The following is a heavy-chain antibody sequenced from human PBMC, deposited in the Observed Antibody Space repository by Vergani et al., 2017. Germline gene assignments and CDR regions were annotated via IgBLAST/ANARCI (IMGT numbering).Heavy chain of an antibody. CDR1: GFTFSSYS. J-gene: IGHJ4*02. D-gene: IGHD3-3*01. CDR2: ISSSSSTI. V-gene: IGHV3-48*01. Sequence: EVQLVESGGGLVQPGGSLRLFCAASGFTFSSYSMNWVRQAPGKGLEWVSYISSSSSTIYYADSVKGRFTISRDKAKNSLYLQMNSLRAEDTAVYYCARRIFSSFDYWGQGTLVTVSS. CDR3: ARRIFSSFDY.